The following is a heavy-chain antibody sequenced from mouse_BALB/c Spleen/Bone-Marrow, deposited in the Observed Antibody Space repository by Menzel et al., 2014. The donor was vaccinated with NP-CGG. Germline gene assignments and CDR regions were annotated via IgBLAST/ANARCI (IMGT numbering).Heavy chain of an antibody. CDR3: GRSGGSSYVFAY. D-gene: IGHD1-1*01. CDR1: GYSFTDYF. V-gene: IGHV1-37*01. CDR2: INPYNGDT. J-gene: IGHJ3*01. Sequence: EVKLVESGPELVKPGASVKIPCKASGYSFTDYFMNWVKQSHGKSLEWIGRINPYNGDTFYNQKFKGKATLTVDKSSSTAHMELLSLTSEDSAVHYCGRSGGSSYVFAYWGQGTLVTVSA.